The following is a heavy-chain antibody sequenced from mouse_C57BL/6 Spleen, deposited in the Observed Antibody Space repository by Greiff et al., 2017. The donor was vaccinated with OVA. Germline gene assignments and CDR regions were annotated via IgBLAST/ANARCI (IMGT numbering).Heavy chain of an antibody. CDR3: ARQEYDGAWFAY. V-gene: IGHV5-2*01. D-gene: IGHD2-14*01. CDR2: INSDGGST. J-gene: IGHJ3*01. CDR1: EYDFPSHD. Sequence: EVHLVESGGGLVQPGESLKLSCESNEYDFPSHDMSWVRKTPEKRLELVAAINSDGGSTYYPATMERRFIISRDNTKKTLYLQMSSLRSEDTALYYCARQEYDGAWFAYWGQGTLVTVSA.